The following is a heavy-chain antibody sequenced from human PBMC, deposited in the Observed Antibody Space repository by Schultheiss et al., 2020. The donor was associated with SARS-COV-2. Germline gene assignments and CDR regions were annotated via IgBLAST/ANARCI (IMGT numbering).Heavy chain of an antibody. CDR1: Y. V-gene: IGHV3-11*01. J-gene: IGHJ6*02. D-gene: IGHD6-6*01. CDR3: ATLVAPYYYYYGMDV. Sequence: YIRWIRQAPGKGLEWVSYISSSGSTIYYADSVKGRFTISRDNAKNSLYLQMNSLRAEDTAVYYCATLVAPYYYYYGMDVWGQGTTVTVSS. CDR2: ISSSGSTI.